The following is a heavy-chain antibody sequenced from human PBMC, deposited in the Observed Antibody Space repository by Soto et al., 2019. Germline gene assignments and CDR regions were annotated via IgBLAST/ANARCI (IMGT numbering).Heavy chain of an antibody. Sequence: QVQLVESGGGVVQPGRSLRLSCAASGFTFSSYAMHWVRQAPGKGLEWVAVISYDGSNKYYADSVKGRFTISRDNSKNTLYLQMNSLRAEDTAVYYCARDHSSSKFDLWGRGTLVTVSS. CDR1: GFTFSSYA. V-gene: IGHV3-30-3*01. CDR2: ISYDGSNK. D-gene: IGHD6-6*01. J-gene: IGHJ2*01. CDR3: ARDHSSSKFDL.